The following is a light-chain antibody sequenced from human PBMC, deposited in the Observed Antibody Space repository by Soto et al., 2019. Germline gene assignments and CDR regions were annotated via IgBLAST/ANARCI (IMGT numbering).Light chain of an antibody. V-gene: IGKV3-15*01. CDR3: QQYFNWPLTWT. J-gene: IGKJ3*01. Sequence: EIVMTQSPATLSVSPGGRATLSCRASQSISGTLAWYQQKPGQAPRLLIYGAFTRATGFPARFSGSGSGTDFTLTITSLQSEDFAFYYCQQYFNWPLTWTFGPGTKVQIK. CDR2: GAF. CDR1: QSISGT.